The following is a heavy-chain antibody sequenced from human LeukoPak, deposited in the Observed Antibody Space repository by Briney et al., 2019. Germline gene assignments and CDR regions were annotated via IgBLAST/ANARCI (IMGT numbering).Heavy chain of an antibody. V-gene: IGHV1-46*01. D-gene: IGHD4-11*01. Sequence: ASVKVSCKASGYTFTSYYMHWVRQAPGQGLEWMGIINPSGGSTSYAQKFQGRVTMTRDMSTSTVYMELSSLRSEDTAVFYCARAYSNYNPFDYWGQGTLVTVSS. CDR3: ARAYSNYNPFDY. CDR2: INPSGGST. CDR1: GYTFTSYY. J-gene: IGHJ4*02.